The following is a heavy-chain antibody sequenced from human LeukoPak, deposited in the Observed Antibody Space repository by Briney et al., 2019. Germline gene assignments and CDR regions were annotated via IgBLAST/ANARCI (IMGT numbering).Heavy chain of an antibody. Sequence: GGSLRLSCAASGFTFSSYAMSWVRQAPGKGLEWVSAISGSGGSTYYADSVKGRFTISRDNSKNTLYLQMYSLRAEGTAVYYCAKDVNDILTGPPDYWGQGTLVTVSS. J-gene: IGHJ4*02. CDR1: GFTFSSYA. D-gene: IGHD3-9*01. V-gene: IGHV3-23*01. CDR3: AKDVNDILTGPPDY. CDR2: ISGSGGST.